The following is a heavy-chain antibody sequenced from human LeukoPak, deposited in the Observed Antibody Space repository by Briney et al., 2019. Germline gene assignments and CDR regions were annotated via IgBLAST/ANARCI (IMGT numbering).Heavy chain of an antibody. Sequence: GEPLKISCEASGYSFTNFWVAWVRQMPGKGLEWVGSIYPGDSDTRYSPSFQGQVTISADKSITTAYLQWSSLKASDTAMYYCARLPIQAGPFDFWGQGTLVTVSS. CDR1: GYSFTNFW. J-gene: IGHJ4*02. D-gene: IGHD1-14*01. CDR2: IYPGDSDT. V-gene: IGHV5-51*01. CDR3: ARLPIQAGPFDF.